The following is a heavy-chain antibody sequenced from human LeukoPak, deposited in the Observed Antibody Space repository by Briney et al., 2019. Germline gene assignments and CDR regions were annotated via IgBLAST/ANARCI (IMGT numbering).Heavy chain of an antibody. V-gene: IGHV1-18*01. CDR2: ISAYNGNT. CDR3: AREPPTHRRSYFSARALWY. Sequence: ASVKVSCKASGYTFTSYGISWVRQAPGQGLEWMGWISAYNGNTNYAQKLQGRVTMTTDTSTSTAYMELRSLRSDDTAVYYCAREPPTHRRSYFSARALWYWGQGTLVTVSS. J-gene: IGHJ4*02. D-gene: IGHD1-14*01. CDR1: GYTFTSYG.